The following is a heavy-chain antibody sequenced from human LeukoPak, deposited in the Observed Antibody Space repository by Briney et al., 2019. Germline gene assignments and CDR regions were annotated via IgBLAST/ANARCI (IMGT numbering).Heavy chain of an antibody. CDR3: AREPISSGTYYPRSDY. D-gene: IGHD3-10*01. V-gene: IGHV1-18*01. J-gene: IGHJ4*02. Sequence: ASVKVSCKASGYXFANYGLAWVRQAPGQGLEWMGWINTYNGNTKYSQKLQGRVTVTTDTSTSTAYMELRSLASDDSAVYYCAREPISSGTYYPRSDYWGQGTLVTVSS. CDR1: GYXFANYG. CDR2: INTYNGNT.